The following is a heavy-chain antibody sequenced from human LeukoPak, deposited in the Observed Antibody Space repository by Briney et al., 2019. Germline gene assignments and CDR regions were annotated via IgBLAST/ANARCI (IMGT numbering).Heavy chain of an antibody. V-gene: IGHV1-24*01. J-gene: IGHJ4*02. CDR2: LDPEDGEM. D-gene: IGHD1-26*01. CDR1: GYTLTELS. Sequence: GASVKVSCKVSGYTLTELSLHWVRQAPGKGLEWMGCLDPEDGEMIYSQKFQGRVTMTEDTSTDIAYMEMSSLRSEDTAVYYCATGRTKWDLLNYWGQGTLVTVSS. CDR3: ATGRTKWDLLNY.